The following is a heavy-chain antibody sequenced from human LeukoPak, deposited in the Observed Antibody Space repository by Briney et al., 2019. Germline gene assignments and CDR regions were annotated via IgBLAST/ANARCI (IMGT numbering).Heavy chain of an antibody. Sequence: QAGGPLRLSCAASGFSFTSYSINWVRQAPGKGLEWVSYISRDSSNIYYADSVRGRFTISRDNAKNSLYLQMNSLRDEDTAVYYCARDRGKGTYKDYWGQGTLVTVSS. V-gene: IGHV3-48*02. D-gene: IGHD3-10*01. CDR1: GFSFTSYS. CDR2: ISRDSSNI. J-gene: IGHJ4*02. CDR3: ARDRGKGTYKDY.